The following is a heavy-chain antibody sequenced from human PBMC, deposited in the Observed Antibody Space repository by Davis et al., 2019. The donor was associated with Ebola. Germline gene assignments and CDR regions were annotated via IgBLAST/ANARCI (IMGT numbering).Heavy chain of an antibody. J-gene: IGHJ4*02. CDR1: GFTFSSYA. Sequence: GGSLRLSCAASGFTFSSYAMSWVRQAPGKGLEWVSGISGSGGSIDHADSVKGRFTISRDQSKNTLYLQMNSLRAEGTALYYCAKTPYSSSWHYFDYWGQGTLVTVSS. D-gene: IGHD6-13*01. CDR3: AKTPYSSSWHYFDY. CDR2: ISGSGGSI. V-gene: IGHV3-23*01.